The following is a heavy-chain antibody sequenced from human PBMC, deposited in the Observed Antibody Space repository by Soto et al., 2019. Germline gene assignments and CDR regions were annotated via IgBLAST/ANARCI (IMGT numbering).Heavy chain of an antibody. V-gene: IGHV3-7*03. J-gene: IGHJ4*02. CDR2: IKEDGSEK. Sequence: EVQLVQSGGGLVQPGGSLRLSCTASGFTLSSFWMSWVHQAPGKGLEWVASIKEDGSEKIYVDSVKGRFSISRDNAKNSLYLQMNSLRAEDAAVYYCASYRTLGCWGQGTPVTVSS. D-gene: IGHD1-26*01. CDR3: ASYRTLGC. CDR1: GFTLSSFW.